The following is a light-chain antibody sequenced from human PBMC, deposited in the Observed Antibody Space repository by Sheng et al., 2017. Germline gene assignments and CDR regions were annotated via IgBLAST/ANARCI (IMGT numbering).Light chain of an antibody. CDR3: QQSYSTPMYT. Sequence: DIQMTQSPSSLSASVGDRVTITCRASRSINSYFNWYQQEPGEAPKLLIYAASSLQSGVPSRFSGSGSGTDFTLTISSLQPEDFATYYCQQSYSTPMYTFGQGTKLEIK. CDR1: RSINSY. J-gene: IGKJ2*01. CDR2: AAS. V-gene: IGKV1-39*01.